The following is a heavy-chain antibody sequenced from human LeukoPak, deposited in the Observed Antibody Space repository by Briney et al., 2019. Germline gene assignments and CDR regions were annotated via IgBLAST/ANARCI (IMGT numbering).Heavy chain of an antibody. J-gene: IGHJ4*02. D-gene: IGHD3-10*01. CDR3: CLSAYSYGPFDY. Sequence: PSETLSLTCGVSGGSMSSDYYSWMRQPAGKGLEWIGRIYTSGSTNYNPSLQSPVTISVDTSKNQFSLSLSSVTADTAVYYCCLSAYSYGPFDYWGQATLVAVSS. CDR2: IYTSGST. CDR1: GGSMSSDY. V-gene: IGHV4-4*07.